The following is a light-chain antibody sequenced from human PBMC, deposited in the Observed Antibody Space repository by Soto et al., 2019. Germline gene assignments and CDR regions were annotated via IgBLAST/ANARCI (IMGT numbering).Light chain of an antibody. J-gene: IGKJ2*01. CDR3: QHYESSLPSYT. CDR2: TAS. CDR1: QSLASNY. V-gene: IGKV3-20*01. Sequence: EIVLTQFPGTLSLSPGERATLSCRASQSLASNYLAWYQQKPGQAPRLLIYTASTRATGIPDRFSGSGSGTDFTLTISRLEPEDFAVYYCQHYESSLPSYTFGQGTKLEVK.